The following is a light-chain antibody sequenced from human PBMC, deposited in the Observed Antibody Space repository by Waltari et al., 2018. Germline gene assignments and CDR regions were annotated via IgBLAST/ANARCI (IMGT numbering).Light chain of an antibody. J-gene: IGLJ1*01. Sequence: QSVVTQPPSASGTPGQRVTVSCSGTSSNIGSNFIFWYQHLPGTAPKLLINRNNDRPWAGPDRLSGANSGTYASLAVSGLRSEDEADYYCATWDDSLSGYVFGPGTKVTVL. V-gene: IGLV1-47*01. CDR1: SSNIGSNF. CDR2: RNN. CDR3: ATWDDSLSGYV.